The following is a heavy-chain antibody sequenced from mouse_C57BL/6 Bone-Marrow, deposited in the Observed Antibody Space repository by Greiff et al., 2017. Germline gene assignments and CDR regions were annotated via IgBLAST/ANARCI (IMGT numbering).Heavy chain of an antibody. D-gene: IGHD1-1*01. V-gene: IGHV2-2*01. CDR3: AINCRRYGSSYDYAMDY. CDR1: GFSLTSYG. CDR2: IWSGGST. J-gene: IGHJ4*01. Sequence: VQLVESGPGLVQPSQSLSITCTVSGFSLTSYGVHWVRQSPGKGLEWLGVIWSGGSTDYNAAFISRLSISKDNSKSQVFFKMNSLQADDTAIYYCAINCRRYGSSYDYAMDYWGQGTSVTVSS.